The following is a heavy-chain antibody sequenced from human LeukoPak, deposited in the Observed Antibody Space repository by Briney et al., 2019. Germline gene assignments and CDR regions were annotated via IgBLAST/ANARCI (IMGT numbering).Heavy chain of an antibody. J-gene: IGHJ4*02. CDR2: IYYSGST. V-gene: IGHV4-59*01. Sequence: SETLSLTCAVYGGSFSSYYWSWIRQPPGKGLEWIGYIYYSGSTNYNPSLKSRVTISVDTPKNQFSLKLSSVTAADTAVYYCARASGYYYDSSGYYSNWGQGTLVTVSS. D-gene: IGHD3-22*01. CDR1: GGSFSSYY. CDR3: ARASGYYYDSSGYYSN.